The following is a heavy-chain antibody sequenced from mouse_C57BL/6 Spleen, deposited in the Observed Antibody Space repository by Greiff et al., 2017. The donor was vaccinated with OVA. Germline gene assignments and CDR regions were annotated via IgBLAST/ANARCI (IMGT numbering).Heavy chain of an antibody. V-gene: IGHV10-1*01. J-gene: IGHJ3*01. Sequence: EVKLVESGGGLVQPKGSLKLSCAASGFSFNTYAMNWVRQAPGKGLEWVARIRSKSNNSATYYADSVKDRFTISRDDSESMLYLHMNNLKTEDTAMYYCVRPSYCDYDGFAYWGQGTLVTVSA. D-gene: IGHD2-4*01. CDR3: VRPSYCDYDGFAY. CDR1: GFSFNTYA. CDR2: IRSKSNNSAT.